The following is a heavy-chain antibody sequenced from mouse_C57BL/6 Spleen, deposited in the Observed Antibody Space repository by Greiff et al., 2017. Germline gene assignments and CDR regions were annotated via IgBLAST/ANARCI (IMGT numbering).Heavy chain of an antibody. V-gene: IGHV1-75*01. D-gene: IGHD1-1*01. Sequence: VQLQQSGPELVKPGASVKISCKASGYTFTDYYINWVKQRPGQGLEWIGWIFPGSGSTYYNEKFKGKATLTVDKSSSTAYMLLSSLTSEDSAVYFCASQMGSITTVDPFDYWGQGTTLTVSS. CDR2: IFPGSGST. CDR1: GYTFTDYY. CDR3: ASQMGSITTVDPFDY. J-gene: IGHJ2*01.